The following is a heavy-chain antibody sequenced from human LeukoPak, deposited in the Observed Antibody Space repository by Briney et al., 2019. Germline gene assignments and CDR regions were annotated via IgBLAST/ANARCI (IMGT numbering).Heavy chain of an antibody. CDR2: IYTSGST. J-gene: IGHJ3*02. CDR3: AREGSGSYRSPAFDI. D-gene: IGHD3-10*01. V-gene: IGHV4-61*02. Sequence: SQTLSLTCTVSGGSISSGSYYWSWIRQPAGKGLEWIGRIYTSGSTNYYPSLKSRVTISVDTSKNQFSLKLSSVTAADTAVYYCAREGSGSYRSPAFDIWGQGTMVTVSS. CDR1: GGSISSGSYY.